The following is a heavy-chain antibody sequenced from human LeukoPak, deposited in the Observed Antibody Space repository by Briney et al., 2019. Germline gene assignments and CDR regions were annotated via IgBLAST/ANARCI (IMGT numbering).Heavy chain of an antibody. Sequence: SQTLSLTCAISGDXVSSNSAGWNWIRQSPSRGLEWLGRTYYRSKWYNDYAVSVKSRITLNPDTSKNQFSLQLNSVTPEDTAVYYCARAQRSGSYYDFDYWGQGTLVTVSS. CDR2: TYYRSKWYN. J-gene: IGHJ4*02. V-gene: IGHV6-1*01. D-gene: IGHD1-26*01. CDR1: GDXVSSNSAG. CDR3: ARAQRSGSYYDFDY.